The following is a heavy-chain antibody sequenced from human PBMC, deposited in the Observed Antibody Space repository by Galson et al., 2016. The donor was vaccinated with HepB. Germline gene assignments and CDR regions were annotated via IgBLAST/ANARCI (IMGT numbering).Heavy chain of an antibody. D-gene: IGHD3-16*01. CDR3: ATDGIGDYYYGLDV. Sequence: SETQSLTCTVSGGSTGGSYWSWIRQPPGKGLEWIGFIYYTGTTNYSPSLKSRVSISLDTSKSQFSLRLTSVTPADTAVYFCATDGIGDYYYGLDVWGKGTSVTVSS. V-gene: IGHV4-59*01. J-gene: IGHJ6*04. CDR1: GGSTGGSY. CDR2: IYYTGTT.